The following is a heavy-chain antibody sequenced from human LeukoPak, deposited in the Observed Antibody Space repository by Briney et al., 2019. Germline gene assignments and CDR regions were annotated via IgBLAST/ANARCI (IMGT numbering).Heavy chain of an antibody. Sequence: SETLSLTYTVSGGPISGYYWTWIRQPPGKGLEWIGYISYSGGTNYNPSLKSRVTISVDTSTNQFSLKLSSVTAADTAVYYCARESSGWYLDYWGQGTLVTVSS. D-gene: IGHD6-19*01. CDR3: ARESSGWYLDY. CDR2: ISYSGGT. CDR1: GGPISGYY. J-gene: IGHJ4*02. V-gene: IGHV4-59*01.